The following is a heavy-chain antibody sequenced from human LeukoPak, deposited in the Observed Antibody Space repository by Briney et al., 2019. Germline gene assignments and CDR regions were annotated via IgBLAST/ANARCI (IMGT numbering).Heavy chain of an antibody. J-gene: IGHJ4*02. V-gene: IGHV1-8*02. Sequence: ASVKVSCKASGYTFTSYDINWVRQATGQGLEWMGWMNPNSGNTGYAQKFQGRVTMTRDTSISTAYMELSRLRSDDTAVYYCARDPRNYDILTGYYGCLDYWGQGTLVTVSS. D-gene: IGHD3-9*01. CDR1: GYTFTSYD. CDR2: MNPNSGNT. CDR3: ARDPRNYDILTGYYGCLDY.